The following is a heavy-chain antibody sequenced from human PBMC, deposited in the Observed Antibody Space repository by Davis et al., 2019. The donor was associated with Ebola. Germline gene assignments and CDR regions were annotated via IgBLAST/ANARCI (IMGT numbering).Heavy chain of an antibody. CDR1: GGSISSYY. Sequence: MPSETLSLTCTVSGGSISSYYWSWIRQPPGKGLEWIGYIYYSGSTNYNPSLKSRLTISVDTSKNQFSLKLSSVTAADTAVYYCARRKGWQQLVWVFDYWGQGTLVTVSS. CDR3: ARRKGWQQLVWVFDY. J-gene: IGHJ4*02. V-gene: IGHV4-59*12. D-gene: IGHD6-13*01. CDR2: IYYSGST.